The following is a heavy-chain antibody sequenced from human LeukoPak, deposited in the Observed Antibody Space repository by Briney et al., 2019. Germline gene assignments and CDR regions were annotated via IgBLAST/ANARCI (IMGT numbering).Heavy chain of an antibody. CDR2: MYYSGTT. D-gene: IGHD4-23*01. CDR3: ASSTGVRWALDY. V-gene: IGHV4-34*01. CDR1: GGSFSGYY. J-gene: IGHJ4*02. Sequence: SETLSLTCAVYGGSFSGYYWSWIRQPPGKGLEWIGCMYYSGTTYFNPPLKSRVTISVDTSKNQFSLKLSAMTAADTAVYYCASSTGVRWALDYWGQGTLVTVSS.